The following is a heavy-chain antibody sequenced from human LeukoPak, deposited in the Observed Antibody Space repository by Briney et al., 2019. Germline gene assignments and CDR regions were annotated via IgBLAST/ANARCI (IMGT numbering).Heavy chain of an antibody. Sequence: GGSLRLSCAASGFTFTDYDMHWVRQATGKGLEWVSAFGTVGNTYYSGSVEGRFTISRDVVRNSLYLHMSSLRDEDTAVYYCVRIKTREHQYGMDVWGQGTTVTVSS. J-gene: IGHJ6*02. CDR2: FGTVGNT. V-gene: IGHV3-13*01. D-gene: IGHD1-26*01. CDR3: VRIKTREHQYGMDV. CDR1: GFTFTDYD.